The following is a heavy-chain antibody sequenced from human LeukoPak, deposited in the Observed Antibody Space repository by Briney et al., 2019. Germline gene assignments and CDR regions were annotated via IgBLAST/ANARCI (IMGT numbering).Heavy chain of an antibody. D-gene: IGHD3-3*01. CDR1: GFTFSSYG. J-gene: IGHJ4*02. Sequence: GRSLRLSCAASGFTFSSYGMHWVRQAPAKGLEWVAVIWYDGSNKYYADSVKGRFTISRDNSKNTLYLQMNSLRAEDTAVYYCARDDGLRFLEWSLRIDYWGQGTLVTVSS. CDR2: IWYDGSNK. V-gene: IGHV3-33*01. CDR3: ARDDGLRFLEWSLRIDY.